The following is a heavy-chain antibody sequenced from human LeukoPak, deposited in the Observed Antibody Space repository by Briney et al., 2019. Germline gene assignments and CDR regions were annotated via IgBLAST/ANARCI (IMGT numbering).Heavy chain of an antibody. J-gene: IGHJ2*01. CDR3: AKVESYWYFDL. CDR2: ISSSGGST. CDR1: GLTFSSYA. V-gene: IGHV3-23*01. Sequence: QPGGSLRLSCAASGLTFSSYAMSWVRQAPGKGLEWVSAISSSGGSTYYADSVKGRFTISRDNSKNTLDLQMSSLRAEDTAVYFCAKVESYWYFDLWGRGTLVTVSS.